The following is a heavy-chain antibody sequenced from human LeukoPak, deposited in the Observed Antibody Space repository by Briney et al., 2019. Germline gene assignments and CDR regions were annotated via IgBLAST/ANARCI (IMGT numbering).Heavy chain of an antibody. CDR3: ARAPDPTGMDV. V-gene: IGHV3-48*03. CDR1: GFTFSSYE. CDR2: ISSSGSTI. J-gene: IGHJ6*04. Sequence: GGSLRLSCAASGFTFSSYEMNWVRQAPGKGLEWVSYISSSGSTIYYADSVKGRFTISRDNAKNSLYLQMNSLRAEGTAVYYCARAPDPTGMDVWGKGTTVTVSS.